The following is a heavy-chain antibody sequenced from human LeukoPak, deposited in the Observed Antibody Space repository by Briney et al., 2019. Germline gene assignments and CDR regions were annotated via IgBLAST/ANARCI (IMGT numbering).Heavy chain of an antibody. V-gene: IGHV1-8*01. J-gene: IGHJ3*02. Sequence: ASVKVSCKASGYTFTSYDINWVRQATGQGLEWMGWMNPNSGNTGYAQKFQGRVTMTRDTSISTAYMELSRLRSDDTAVYYCARGYYYDSSGRNDAFDIWGQGTMVTVSS. CDR3: ARGYYYDSSGRNDAFDI. CDR1: GYTFTSYD. D-gene: IGHD3-22*01. CDR2: MNPNSGNT.